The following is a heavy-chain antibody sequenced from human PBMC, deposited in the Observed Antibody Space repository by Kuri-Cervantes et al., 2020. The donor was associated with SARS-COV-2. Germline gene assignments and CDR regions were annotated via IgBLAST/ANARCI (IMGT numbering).Heavy chain of an antibody. CDR2: IRSKAYGGTT. Sequence: GESLKISCTASGFTFGDYAMSWVRQAPGKGLEWVGFIRSKAYGGTTEYAASVKGRFTISRDDSKSIAYLQMNSLKTEDTAVYYCTRDPAHDYGDYLFFFRFDYWGQGTLVTVSS. V-gene: IGHV3-49*04. D-gene: IGHD4-17*01. J-gene: IGHJ4*02. CDR3: TRDPAHDYGDYLFFFRFDY. CDR1: GFTFGDYA.